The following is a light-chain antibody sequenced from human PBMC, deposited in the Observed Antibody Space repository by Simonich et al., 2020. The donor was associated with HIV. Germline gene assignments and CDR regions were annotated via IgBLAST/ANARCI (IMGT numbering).Light chain of an antibody. J-gene: IGKJ1*01. CDR2: GAS. Sequence: EIVMTQSPATLSVSPGERATLSCRARQSVSSNLAWYQQKPGQAPRLLIYGASTRATGIAARFSGSGSGTEFTLTISSLQSEDFAVYYCQQYNKWPPWTFGQGTKVEI. CDR3: QQYNKWPPWT. CDR1: QSVSSN. V-gene: IGKV3-15*01.